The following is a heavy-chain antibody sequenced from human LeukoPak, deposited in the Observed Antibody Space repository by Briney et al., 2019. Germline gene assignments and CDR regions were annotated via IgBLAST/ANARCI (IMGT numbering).Heavy chain of an antibody. CDR2: ISESGSTI. V-gene: IGHV3-48*03. D-gene: IGHD6-19*01. CDR3: ARDSQWRAFDI. CDR1: RFTFSSYD. J-gene: IGHJ3*02. Sequence: PGGSLRLSCAASRFTFSSYDMNWFRQAPGKGLEWVSHISESGSTIYYADSVKGRFTISRDNTKNSLYLQMNSLRAEDTAIYYCARDSQWRAFDIWGQGTMVTVSS.